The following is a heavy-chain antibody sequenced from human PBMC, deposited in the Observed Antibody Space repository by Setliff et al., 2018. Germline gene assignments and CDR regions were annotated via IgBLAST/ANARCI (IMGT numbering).Heavy chain of an antibody. V-gene: IGHV3-7*01. D-gene: IGHD3-9*01. CDR2: IKQDGSEK. CDR1: GFPFSSYN. CDR3: ACPDILTGLSDY. J-gene: IGHJ4*02. Sequence: LRLSCAASGFPFSSYNMNWVRQPPGKGLEWVANIKQDGSEKYYVDSVKGRFTISRDNAKNSLYLQMNSLRAEDTAVYYCACPDILTGLSDYWGQGTLVTVSS.